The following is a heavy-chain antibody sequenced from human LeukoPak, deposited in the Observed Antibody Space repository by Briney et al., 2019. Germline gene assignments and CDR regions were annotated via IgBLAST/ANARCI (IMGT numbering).Heavy chain of an antibody. D-gene: IGHD3-22*01. Sequence: SSETLSLTCTVSGGSISSYYWSWIRQPAGKGLEWIGRIYTSGSTNYSPSLKSRVTMSVDTSKNQFSLKLNSVTAADTAVYYCASSILSDYYDSSGYLFQHWGQGTLVTVSS. V-gene: IGHV4-4*07. CDR2: IYTSGST. J-gene: IGHJ1*01. CDR1: GGSISSYY. CDR3: ASSILSDYYDSSGYLFQH.